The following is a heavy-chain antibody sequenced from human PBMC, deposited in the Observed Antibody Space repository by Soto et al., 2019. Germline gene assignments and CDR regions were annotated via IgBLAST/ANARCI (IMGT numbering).Heavy chain of an antibody. CDR2: VNQDGSEK. J-gene: IGHJ4*02. CDR1: GFTFSNHW. V-gene: IGHV3-7*03. CDR3: ARSSTLSRYYLDY. Sequence: GGSLRLSCAASGFTFSNHWMTWVRQAPGKGLEWVASVNQDGSEKYSVDSAKGRFTISRDNAKNSLYLQMNSLRVEDTALYYCARSSTLSRYYLDYWGQGAVVTVS.